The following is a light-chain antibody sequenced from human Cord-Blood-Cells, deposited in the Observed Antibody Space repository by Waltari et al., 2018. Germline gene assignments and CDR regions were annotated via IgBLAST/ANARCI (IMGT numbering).Light chain of an antibody. V-gene: IGKV4-1*01. J-gene: IGKJ2*01. Sequence: DIVMTQAPDSLAVSLGERATIHCKSSQIVLYSSNNKNYLAWYQQKPGQPPKLLIYWASTRESGVPDRFSGSGSGTDFTLTISSLQAEDVAVYYCQQYYSTPSFGQGTKLEIK. CDR2: WAS. CDR3: QQYYSTPS. CDR1: QIVLYSSNNKNY.